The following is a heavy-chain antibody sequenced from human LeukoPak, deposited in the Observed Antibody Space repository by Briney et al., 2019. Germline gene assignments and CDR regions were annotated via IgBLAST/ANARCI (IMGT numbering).Heavy chain of an antibody. V-gene: IGHV1-2*02. CDR2: INPNSGGT. CDR3: ARDPGGGNSGYYYYYYMDV. D-gene: IGHD4-23*01. Sequence: EASVKVSCKASGYTFTGYYMHWVRQAPGQGLEWMGWINPNSGGTNYAQKFQGRVTMTRDTSISTAYMELSRLRSDDTAVYYCARDPGGGNSGYYYYYYMDVWGKGTTVTVSS. J-gene: IGHJ6*03. CDR1: GYTFTGYY.